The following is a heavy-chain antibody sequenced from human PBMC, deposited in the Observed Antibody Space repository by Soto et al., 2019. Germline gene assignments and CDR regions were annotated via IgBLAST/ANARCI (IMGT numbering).Heavy chain of an antibody. D-gene: IGHD3-3*01. Sequence: SETLSLTCTVSGDSISSHYWSWIRQPPGKGLEWIGYVYYSGSTNYNPSLKSRVTISIDTSKSQFSLKLSSVTAADTAVYYFARSYYDFWSGDYYYYMDVWGKGTTVTVSS. J-gene: IGHJ6*03. CDR2: VYYSGST. V-gene: IGHV4-59*08. CDR3: ARSYYDFWSGDYYYYMDV. CDR1: GDSISSHY.